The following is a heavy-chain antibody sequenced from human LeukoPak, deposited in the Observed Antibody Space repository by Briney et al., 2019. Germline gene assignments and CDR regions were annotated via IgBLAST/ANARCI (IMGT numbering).Heavy chain of an antibody. J-gene: IGHJ4*02. CDR2: IIPILGIA. V-gene: IGHV1-69*04. CDR3: ARQGSKVYYYGSEIFDY. Sequence: SVKVSCKASGGTFSSYAISWVRRAPGQGLEWMGRIIPILGIANYVQKFQGRVTITADKSTSTAYMELSSLRSEDTAVYYCARQGSKVYYYGSEIFDYWDQGTLVTVSS. D-gene: IGHD3-10*01. CDR1: GGTFSSYA.